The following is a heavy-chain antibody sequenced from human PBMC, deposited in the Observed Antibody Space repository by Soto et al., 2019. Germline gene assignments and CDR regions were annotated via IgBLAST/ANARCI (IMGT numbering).Heavy chain of an antibody. CDR1: GGSFSGYY. D-gene: IGHD3-3*01. CDR3: AREKAFRLRFLEWPHPWWFDS. V-gene: IGHV4-34*01. CDR2: INHSGST. J-gene: IGHJ5*01. Sequence: SETLSLTCAVYGGSFSGYYWSWIRQPPGKGLEWIGEINHSGSTNYNPSLKSRVTISVDTSKNQFSLKLSSVTAADTAVYYCAREKAFRLRFLEWPHPWWFDSWGQGTLVTVSS.